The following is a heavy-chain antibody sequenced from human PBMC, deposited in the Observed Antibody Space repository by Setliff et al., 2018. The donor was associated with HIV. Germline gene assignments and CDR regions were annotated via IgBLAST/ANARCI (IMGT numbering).Heavy chain of an antibody. CDR2: IYYTGSI. V-gene: IGHV4-39*01. CDR1: GGSISSSSYY. Sequence: SETLSLTCIVSGGSISSSSYYWGWIRQPPGKGLEWIGSIYYTGSIYYNPSLNSRVTISVDTSKNQFSLKLSSVTAADTAVYYCARRMSSGSYYDYWGQGTLVTVSS. D-gene: IGHD1-26*01. J-gene: IGHJ4*02. CDR3: ARRMSSGSYYDY.